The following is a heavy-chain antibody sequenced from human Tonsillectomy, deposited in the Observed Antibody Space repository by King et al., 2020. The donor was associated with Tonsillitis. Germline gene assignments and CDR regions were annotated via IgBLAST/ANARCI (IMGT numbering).Heavy chain of an antibody. CDR1: GFTFSSYT. J-gene: IGHJ4*02. D-gene: IGHD1-26*01. V-gene: IGHV3-48*01. CDR3: ARDKRELALDY. CDR2: ISSTSSTI. Sequence: DVQLVESGGGLVQPGGSLRLSCAASGFTFSSYTMNWVRQAPGKGLEWVSYISSTSSTIFYADSVKGRFTISRDNAKNSLYLPMNRLRAEDTAVYYCARDKRELALDYWGQGTLVTVSS.